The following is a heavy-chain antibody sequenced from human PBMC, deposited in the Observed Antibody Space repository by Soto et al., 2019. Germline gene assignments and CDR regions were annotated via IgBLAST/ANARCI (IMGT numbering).Heavy chain of an antibody. D-gene: IGHD1-7*01. CDR3: AKPSGGELTPLDT. CDR1: GFTFSSYA. V-gene: IGHV3-23*01. J-gene: IGHJ4*02. Sequence: GVSLRLSCAASGFTFSSYAMSWVRQAPGKGLEWVSAISGSGGSTYYADSVKGRFTISRDNSKNTLYLQMNSLRAEDTAVYYCAKPSGGELTPLDTWGQGTLVTVSA. CDR2: ISGSGGST.